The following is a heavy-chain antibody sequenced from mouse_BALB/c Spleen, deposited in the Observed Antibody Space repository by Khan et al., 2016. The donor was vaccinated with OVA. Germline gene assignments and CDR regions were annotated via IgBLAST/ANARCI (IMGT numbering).Heavy chain of an antibody. J-gene: IGHJ4*01. CDR3: AKWGNSYYAMDY. CDR1: GFSLTSYG. CDR2: RWGDGSR. V-gene: IGHV2-3*01. Sequence: QVQLKQSGPGLVAPSQSLSITCTVSGFSLTSYGVNWVRPPPGKGLEWLGVRWGDGSRNDHSALISRLSIRKDNSKSQVFLKLNSLQTDYTATYYCAKWGNSYYAMDYWGQGTSVTVSS. D-gene: IGHD2-1*01.